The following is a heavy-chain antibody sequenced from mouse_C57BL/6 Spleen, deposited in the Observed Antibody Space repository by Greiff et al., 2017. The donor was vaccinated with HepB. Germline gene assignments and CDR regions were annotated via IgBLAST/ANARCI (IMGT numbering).Heavy chain of an antibody. D-gene: IGHD2-5*01. Sequence: EVQLVESGGDLVKPGGSLKLSCAASGFTFSSYGMSWVRPTPDKRLEWVATISSGGSYTYYPDSVKGRFTISRDNAKNTLYLQMSSLKSEDTAMYYCARQGYSNTEFAYWGQGTLVTVSA. V-gene: IGHV5-6*01. CDR3: ARQGYSNTEFAY. J-gene: IGHJ3*01. CDR1: GFTFSSYG. CDR2: ISSGGSYT.